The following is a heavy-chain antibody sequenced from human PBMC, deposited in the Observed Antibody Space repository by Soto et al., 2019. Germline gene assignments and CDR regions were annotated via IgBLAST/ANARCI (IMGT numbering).Heavy chain of an antibody. Sequence: QVQLVQSGAEVKKPGASVKVSCKASGYTFTSYGISWVRQAPGQGLEWMGWISAYNGNTNYAQKLEGRVTMTTETSTRTAYMQLRSLRPDDTAVYYCASSLLVGYGLEGESDWGQGNLVSGPS. D-gene: IGHD5-18*01. CDR2: ISAYNGNT. CDR3: ASSLLVGYGLEGESD. V-gene: IGHV1-18*01. J-gene: IGHJ4*02. CDR1: GYTFTSYG.